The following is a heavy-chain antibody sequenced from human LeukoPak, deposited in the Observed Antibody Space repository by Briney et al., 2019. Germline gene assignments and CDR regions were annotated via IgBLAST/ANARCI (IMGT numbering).Heavy chain of an antibody. J-gene: IGHJ4*02. CDR3: AKKGSRIAAAGPYFDY. Sequence: GGSLRLSCAASGFTFSSYSMNWVRQAPGKGLEWASSIDSSSSFIYYADSVKGRFTISRDNAKNSLYLQMNSLRAEDTAVYYCAKKGSRIAAAGPYFDYWGQGTLVTVSS. CDR2: IDSSSSFI. V-gene: IGHV3-21*01. CDR1: GFTFSSYS. D-gene: IGHD6-13*01.